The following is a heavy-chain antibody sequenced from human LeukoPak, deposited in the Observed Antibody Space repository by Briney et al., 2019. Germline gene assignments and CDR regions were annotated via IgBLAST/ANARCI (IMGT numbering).Heavy chain of an antibody. D-gene: IGHD4-17*01. J-gene: IGHJ4*02. CDR2: ISGSGDST. Sequence: GGSLRLSCAASGFTFSSYAMSWVRQAPGKGLEWVSAISGSGDSTYYGDSVKGRFTISRENSKSTLYLQMNNLRADDTAVYYCANEIRPNDYWGQGTLVTVSS. CDR3: ANEIRPNDY. V-gene: IGHV3-23*01. CDR1: GFTFSSYA.